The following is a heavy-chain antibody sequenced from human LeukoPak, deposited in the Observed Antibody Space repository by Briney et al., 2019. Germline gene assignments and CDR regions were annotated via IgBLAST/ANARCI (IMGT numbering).Heavy chain of an antibody. CDR3: ARCGYSDGGNLRFDP. CDR1: GGSISNYS. J-gene: IGHJ5*02. V-gene: IGHV4-59*12. D-gene: IGHD5-18*01. Sequence: PSETLSLTCTVSGGSISNYSWNWSRQPPAKGLERVGYMYYSGSSNYNPPLKSRVTISVDTSKNQFSLKLSSVTAADTAVYYCARCGYSDGGNLRFDPWGQGTLVTVSS. CDR2: MYYSGSS.